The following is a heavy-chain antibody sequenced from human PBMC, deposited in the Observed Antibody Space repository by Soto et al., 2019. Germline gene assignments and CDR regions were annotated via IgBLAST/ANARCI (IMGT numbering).Heavy chain of an antibody. CDR1: GYSFTSYW. J-gene: IGHJ4*02. D-gene: IGHD3-3*01. V-gene: IGHV5-51*01. CDR3: ASARYDFWSGYYSHFDY. Sequence: GESLKISCKGSGYSFTSYWIGWVRQMPGEGLEWMGIIYPGDSDTRYSPSFQGQVTISADKSISTAYLQWSSLKASDTAMYYCASARYDFWSGYYSHFDYWGQGTLVTVSS. CDR2: IYPGDSDT.